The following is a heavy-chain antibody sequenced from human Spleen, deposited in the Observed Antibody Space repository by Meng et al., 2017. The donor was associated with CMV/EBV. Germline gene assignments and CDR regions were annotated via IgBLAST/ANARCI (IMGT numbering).Heavy chain of an antibody. CDR2: IYYRGST. D-gene: IGHD3-10*01. CDR3: ARHSGPRRGWFDP. J-gene: IGHJ5*02. V-gene: IGHV4-31*03. Sequence: SETLSLTCTVSGGSISTDTYYWSWIRQHPGKGLEWIGYIYYRGSTYYNPSLKSRVTILGDTSKNQFSLKLSSVTAADTAVYYCARHSGPRRGWFDPWGQGILVTVSS. CDR1: GGSISTDTYY.